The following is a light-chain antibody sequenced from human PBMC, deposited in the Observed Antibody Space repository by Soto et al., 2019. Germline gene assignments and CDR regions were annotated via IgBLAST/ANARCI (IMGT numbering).Light chain of an antibody. CDR3: QQRSNRPLT. Sequence: ILVTKSAVPLSLSPCSIATPAYRASQSVSSNLAWYQQKPGRTPRLLIFDAYTRAAGIPGRFSGSGSGTDVTLTISSLEPEDFAVYYCQQRSNRPLTFGEGTKVDIK. CDR2: DAY. V-gene: IGKV3-11*01. J-gene: IGKJ4*02. CDR1: QSVSSN.